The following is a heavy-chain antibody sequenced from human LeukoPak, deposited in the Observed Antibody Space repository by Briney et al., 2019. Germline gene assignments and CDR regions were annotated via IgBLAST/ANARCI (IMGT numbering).Heavy chain of an antibody. CDR3: AKDSDGGATDY. Sequence: PGGSLRLSCAASGFTFDDYTMHWVRQDPGKGLEWVSLISWDGGSTYYADSVKGRFTISRDNSKNSLYLQMNSLRTEDTALYYCAKDSDGGATDYWGQGTLVTVSS. CDR1: GFTFDDYT. D-gene: IGHD1-26*01. CDR2: ISWDGGST. J-gene: IGHJ4*02. V-gene: IGHV3-43*01.